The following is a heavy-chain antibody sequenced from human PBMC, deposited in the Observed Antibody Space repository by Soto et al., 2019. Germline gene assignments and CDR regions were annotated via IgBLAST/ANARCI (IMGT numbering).Heavy chain of an antibody. Sequence: EVQLVESGGGLVQPGGSLRLSCAASGFTFSSYSMNWVRQAPGKGLEWVSYISSSSSTIYYADSVKGRFTISRDNAKNLLYLQMNSLRDEDTAVYYCARESSWYYFDYWGQGTLVTVSS. D-gene: IGHD6-13*01. J-gene: IGHJ4*02. V-gene: IGHV3-48*02. CDR1: GFTFSSYS. CDR3: ARESSWYYFDY. CDR2: ISSSSSTI.